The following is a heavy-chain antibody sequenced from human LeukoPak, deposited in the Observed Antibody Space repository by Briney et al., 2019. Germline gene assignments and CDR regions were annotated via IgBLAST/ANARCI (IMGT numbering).Heavy chain of an antibody. CDR3: ARAAAAGTDFDY. J-gene: IGHJ4*02. CDR2: ISYDGSNK. CDR1: GFTFSSYA. V-gene: IGHV3-30-3*01. D-gene: IGHD6-13*01. Sequence: PGGSLRLSCAASGFTFSSYAMHWVRQAPGKGLEWVAVISYDGSNKYYADSVKGRFTISRDNPKNTLYLQMNSLRAEDTAVYYCARAAAAGTDFDYWGQGTLVTVSS.